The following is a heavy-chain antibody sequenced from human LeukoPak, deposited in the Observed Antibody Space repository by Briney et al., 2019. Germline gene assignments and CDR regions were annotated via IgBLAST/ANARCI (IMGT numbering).Heavy chain of an antibody. V-gene: IGHV3-73*01. Sequence: AGGSLKLSCAASGFTFSGSAMHWVRQASGKGLEWVGRIRSKANSYATAYAASVKGRFTISRDDSKNTAYLQVNSLKTEDTAVYYCTRHENDFWSGYDNPFFDYWGQGTLVTVSS. CDR1: GFTFSGSA. D-gene: IGHD3-3*01. J-gene: IGHJ4*02. CDR3: TRHENDFWSGYDNPFFDY. CDR2: IRSKANSYAT.